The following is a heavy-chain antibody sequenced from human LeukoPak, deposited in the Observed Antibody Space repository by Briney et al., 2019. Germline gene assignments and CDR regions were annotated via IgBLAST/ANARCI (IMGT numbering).Heavy chain of an antibody. CDR2: IYYSGST. CDR3: ASPSEDSSGWESFDY. Sequence: PSETLSLTCTVSGGSISSYYWSWIRQPPGKGLEWIGYIYYSGSTNYNPSLKSRVTISVDTSKNQFSLKLSSVIAADTAVYYCASPSEDSSGWESFDYWGQGTLVTVSS. J-gene: IGHJ4*02. CDR1: GGSISSYY. D-gene: IGHD6-19*01. V-gene: IGHV4-59*01.